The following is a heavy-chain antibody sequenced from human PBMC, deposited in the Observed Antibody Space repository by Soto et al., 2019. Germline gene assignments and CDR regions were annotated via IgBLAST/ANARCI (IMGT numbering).Heavy chain of an antibody. Sequence: PSQTLSLTCAISGDSVSSNSAAWNWIRQSPSRGLEWLGRTYYRSKWYNDYVVSVKSRITINPDTSKNQFSLQLNSVTPEDTAVYYCAREGRSGFDSPGDYYYYMDVWGKGTTVTVSS. J-gene: IGHJ6*03. CDR3: AREGRSGFDSPGDYYYYMDV. D-gene: IGHD5-12*01. V-gene: IGHV6-1*01. CDR1: GDSVSSNSAA. CDR2: TYYRSKWYN.